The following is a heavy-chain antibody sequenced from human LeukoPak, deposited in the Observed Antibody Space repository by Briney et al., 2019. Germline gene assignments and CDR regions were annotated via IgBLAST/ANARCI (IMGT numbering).Heavy chain of an antibody. J-gene: IGHJ4*02. V-gene: IGHV1-46*01. CDR1: GYSFTNYY. D-gene: IGHD4-23*01. Sequence: ASVTVSGKASGYSFTNYYIHWVRQAPGQGLEWMGIVNPSGGSTTYAQEFQGRVTMTRDTSTSTVYMDLSSLRSDDTAVYFCARGGRMTTVVTYYFDYWGQGTLVTVSS. CDR3: ARGGRMTTVVTYYFDY. CDR2: VNPSGGST.